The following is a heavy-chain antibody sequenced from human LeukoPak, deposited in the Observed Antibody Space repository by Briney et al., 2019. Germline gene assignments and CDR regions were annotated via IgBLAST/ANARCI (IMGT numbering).Heavy chain of an antibody. D-gene: IGHD3-16*02. CDR2: INTDGSST. J-gene: IGHJ4*02. Sequence: GGSLRLSCAASGFTFSSYWMHWVRQAPGKGLVWVSRINTDGSSTSYADSVKGRFTISRDNAKNTLYLQMNSLRAEDTAVYYCARSLGELSLAAAYWGQGTLVTVSS. V-gene: IGHV3-74*01. CDR3: ARSLGELSLAAAY. CDR1: GFTFSSYW.